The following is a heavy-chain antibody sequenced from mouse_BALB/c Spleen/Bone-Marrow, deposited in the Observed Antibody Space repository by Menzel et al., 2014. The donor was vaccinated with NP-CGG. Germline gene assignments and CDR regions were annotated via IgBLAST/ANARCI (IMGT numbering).Heavy chain of an antibody. CDR1: GFTFSTYY. CDR2: IYTNDGST. CDR3: ARRAFYAVDY. V-gene: IGHV5-6-2*01. J-gene: IGHJ4*01. Sequence: EVKLVESGGGLVKVGESLKLSCAASGFTFSTYYMSWVRQTPEKRLELVAAIYTNDGSTYYPDTVKGRFAISRDNAKNTLDLQMSSRKSEDPALYYCARRAFYAVDYWGQGTSVTVSS.